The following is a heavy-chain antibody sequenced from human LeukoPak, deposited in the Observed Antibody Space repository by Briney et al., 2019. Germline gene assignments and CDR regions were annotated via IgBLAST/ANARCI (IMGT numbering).Heavy chain of an antibody. CDR3: ARAEWGSGSYYSVY. J-gene: IGHJ4*02. CDR2: MNPNSGNT. Sequence: ASVKVSCKASGYTFTSYGISWVRQATGQGLEWMGWMNPNSGNTGYAQKFQGRVTMTRNTSISTAYMELSSLRSEDTAVYYCARAEWGSGSYYSVYWGQGTLVTVSS. D-gene: IGHD3-10*01. V-gene: IGHV1-8*02. CDR1: GYTFTSYG.